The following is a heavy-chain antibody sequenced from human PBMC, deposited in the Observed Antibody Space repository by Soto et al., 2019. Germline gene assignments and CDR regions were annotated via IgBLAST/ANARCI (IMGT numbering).Heavy chain of an antibody. CDR3: TKHLRDGYGGGAFDL. CDR2: MSGSDGRT. J-gene: IGHJ2*01. V-gene: IGHV3-23*01. CDR1: GFTFSSYA. Sequence: LRLSCAASGFTFSSYAMTWVRQAPGKGLEWVSAMSGSDGRTYYADSVKGRFTISRDRSKNMVYLQMSSLRAEDTAVYYCTKHLRDGYGGGAFDLWGRGTLVTVYS. D-gene: IGHD5-12*01.